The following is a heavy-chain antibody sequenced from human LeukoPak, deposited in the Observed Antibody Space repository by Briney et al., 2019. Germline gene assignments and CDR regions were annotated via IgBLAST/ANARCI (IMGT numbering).Heavy chain of an antibody. CDR3: ARGPPNWGFDY. V-gene: IGHV1-3*01. J-gene: IGHJ4*02. CDR1: GYTFTSYA. CDR2: INAGNGNT. D-gene: IGHD7-27*01. Sequence: PLASVKVSCKASGYTFTSYAMHWVRQAPGQRLEWMGWINAGNGNTKYSQKFQGRVSMTRDTSISTAYMELSSLSSEDTAVYSCARGPPNWGFDYWGQGTLVTVSS.